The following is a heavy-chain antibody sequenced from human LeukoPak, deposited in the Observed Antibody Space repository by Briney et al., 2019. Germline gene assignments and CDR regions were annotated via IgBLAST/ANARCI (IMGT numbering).Heavy chain of an antibody. CDR2: IRYDGSNK. D-gene: IGHD3-3*01. CDR3: AKIKSIFGVVSRPFDH. J-gene: IGHJ4*02. V-gene: IGHV3-30*02. CDR1: GFTFSSYG. Sequence: GGSLRLSCAASGFTFSSYGMHWVRRAAGKGLEWVAFIRYDGSNKYYADSVKGRFTISRDNSRNTLYLQMNSLRAEDTAVYYCAKIKSIFGVVSRPFDHWGQGTLVTVSS.